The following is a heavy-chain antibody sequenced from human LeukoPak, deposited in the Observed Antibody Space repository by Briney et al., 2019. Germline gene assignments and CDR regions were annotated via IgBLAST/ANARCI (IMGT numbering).Heavy chain of an antibody. Sequence: GASVKVSCKASGYTFTGYYMHWVRQAPGQGLEWMGWTDPNSGGTNYAQKFQGRVTMTRDTSISTAYMELSRLRSDDTAVYYCARGRMVRGVIHYWGQGTLVTVSS. D-gene: IGHD3-10*01. CDR2: TDPNSGGT. CDR1: GYTFTGYY. J-gene: IGHJ4*02. V-gene: IGHV1-2*02. CDR3: ARGRMVRGVIHY.